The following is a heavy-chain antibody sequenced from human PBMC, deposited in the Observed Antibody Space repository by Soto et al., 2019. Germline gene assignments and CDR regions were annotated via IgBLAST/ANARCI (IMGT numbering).Heavy chain of an antibody. CDR1: QFTFRSYG. D-gene: IGHD2-2*02. CDR2: ISYDGHTQ. J-gene: IGHJ4*02. CDR3: ARAEVVVPAAILSWSPSPQYYFDY. V-gene: IGHV3-30*03. Sequence: GGSLRLSCATSQFTFRSYGMHWVRQAPGKGLQWVAHISYDGHTQDLADSVKGRFTVSRDNSKNTLYLQMSSLRIEDTAVYYCARAEVVVPAAILSWSPSPQYYFDYWGQGTLVTVSS.